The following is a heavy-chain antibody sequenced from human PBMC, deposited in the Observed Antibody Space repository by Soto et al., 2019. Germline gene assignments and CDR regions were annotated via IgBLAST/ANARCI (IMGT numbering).Heavy chain of an antibody. D-gene: IGHD6-13*01. CDR3: ARSGSSWNLREFDY. CDR1: DYTFTSYG. CDR2: ISVYNGNT. J-gene: IGHJ4*02. V-gene: IGHV1-18*01. Sequence: ASVKVSCKASDYTFTSYGIIWVRQAPGQGLEWIGWISVYNGNTNYAQKFRGRVTMTTDISTTTAYMEMRSLRSDDTAVYYCARSGSSWNLREFDYWGQGTLVTVSS.